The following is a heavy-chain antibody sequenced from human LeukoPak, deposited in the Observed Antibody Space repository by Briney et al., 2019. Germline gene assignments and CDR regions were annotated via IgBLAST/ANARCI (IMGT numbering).Heavy chain of an antibody. J-gene: IGHJ4*02. D-gene: IGHD1-26*01. Sequence: GGSLRLSCAASGFTFFSYGLHWVRQAPGTGLEWVAVISHDGSNKYYADSVKGRFTVSRDNSKNTLYLQMNSLRPDDTAVYYCARDPKVGFTGMFDYWGQGTLVTVSS. CDR1: GFTFFSYG. V-gene: IGHV3-30*03. CDR2: ISHDGSNK. CDR3: ARDPKVGFTGMFDY.